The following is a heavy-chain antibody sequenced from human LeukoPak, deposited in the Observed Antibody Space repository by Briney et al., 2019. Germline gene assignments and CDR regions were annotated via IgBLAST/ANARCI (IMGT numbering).Heavy chain of an antibody. CDR2: LWYDGNNR. D-gene: IGHD6-13*01. Sequence: GGSLRLSCAASGFTFSSYDMHWVRQAPGKGLEWVAVLWYDGNNRYYADSAKGRFTISRDNSKNTLYLQMNSLRAEDTAVYYCARESAAGTCDYWGQGTLVTVSS. CDR1: GFTFSSYD. CDR3: ARESAAGTCDY. J-gene: IGHJ4*02. V-gene: IGHV3-33*01.